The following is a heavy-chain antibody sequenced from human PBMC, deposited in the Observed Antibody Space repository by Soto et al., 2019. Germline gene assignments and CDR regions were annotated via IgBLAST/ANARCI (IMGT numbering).Heavy chain of an antibody. CDR3: ARGGRYCSSTSCYTADY. CDR1: GGTFSSYA. Sequence: SVKVSCKASGGTFSSYAISWVRQAPGQGLEWMGGIIPIFGTANYAQKFQGRVTITADESTSTAYMELSSLRSEDTAVYYCARGGRYCSSTSCYTADYCGQVPLFTVS. V-gene: IGHV1-69*13. D-gene: IGHD2-2*02. J-gene: IGHJ4*02. CDR2: IIPIFGTA.